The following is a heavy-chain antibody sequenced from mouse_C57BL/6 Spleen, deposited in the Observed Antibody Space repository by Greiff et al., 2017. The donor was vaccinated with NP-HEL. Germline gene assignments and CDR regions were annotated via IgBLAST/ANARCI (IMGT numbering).Heavy chain of an antibody. CDR3: TRVMN. Sequence: LVESGAELVRPGASVTLSCKASGYTFTDYEMHWVKQTPVHGLEWIGAIDPETGGTAYNQKFKGKAILTADKSSSTAYMELCSLTSEDSAVYYCTRVMNWGQGTLVTVSA. CDR2: IDPETGGT. J-gene: IGHJ3*01. CDR1: GYTFTDYE. V-gene: IGHV1-15*01.